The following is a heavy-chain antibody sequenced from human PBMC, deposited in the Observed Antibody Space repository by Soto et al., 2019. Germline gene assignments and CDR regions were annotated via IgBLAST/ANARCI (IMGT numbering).Heavy chain of an antibody. CDR1: GFTFSSYA. V-gene: IGHV3-23*01. Sequence: EVQLLESGGGLVQPGGSLRLSCAASGFTFSSYAMSWVRQAPGKGLEWVSATSTSGGSTYSADSVKGRFTISRDNSKNTLYLQMSSLRAEDTAVYYCVKDVGGYSGYAFDCWGQGTLVTVSS. CDR3: VKDVGGYSGYAFDC. J-gene: IGHJ4*02. D-gene: IGHD5-12*01. CDR2: TSTSGGST.